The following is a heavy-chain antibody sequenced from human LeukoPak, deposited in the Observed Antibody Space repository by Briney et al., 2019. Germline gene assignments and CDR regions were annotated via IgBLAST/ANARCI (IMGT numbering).Heavy chain of an antibody. V-gene: IGHV4-34*01. J-gene: IGHJ4*02. CDR3: ASYSLNYGDFSN. CDR1: GGSFSGFH. CDR2: INHSGST. Sequence: KTSETLSLTCAVYGGSFSGFHWSWIRQPPGKGLEWIGEINHSGSTKYNPSLKSRVTISVDTSKNQFSLKLSSVTAADTAVYYCASYSLNYGDFSNWGQGTLVTVSS. D-gene: IGHD4-17*01.